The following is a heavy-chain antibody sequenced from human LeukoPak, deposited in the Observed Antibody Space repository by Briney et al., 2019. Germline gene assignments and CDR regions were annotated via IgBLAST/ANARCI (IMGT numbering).Heavy chain of an antibody. Sequence: GGSLRLSCAASGFTFSSYGMNWVRQAPGKGLEWMAFIRYDGSNKYYADSVKGRFTISRDNSKNTLYLQMNSLRAEDTAVYYCAKGTGYSSSWYYFDYWGQGTLVTVSS. CDR2: IRYDGSNK. D-gene: IGHD6-13*01. V-gene: IGHV3-30*02. CDR1: GFTFSSYG. CDR3: AKGTGYSSSWYYFDY. J-gene: IGHJ4*02.